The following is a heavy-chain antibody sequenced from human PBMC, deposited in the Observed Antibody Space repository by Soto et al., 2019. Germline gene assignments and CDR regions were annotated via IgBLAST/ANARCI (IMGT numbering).Heavy chain of an antibody. CDR1: GGSVSSRSYF. V-gene: IGHV4-39*01. Sequence: QLQLQESGPGRVTPSETLSLTCTVSGGSVSSRSYFWAWVRQSPAKGLEWIGSINYRGTPYYIAPLESRATTSIATSQNQFALRLNSVTAADTAVSYCARLVACDATGCKFDPWGQGILVTVSS. D-gene: IGHD2-15*01. J-gene: IGHJ5*02. CDR3: ARLVACDATGCKFDP. CDR2: INYRGTP.